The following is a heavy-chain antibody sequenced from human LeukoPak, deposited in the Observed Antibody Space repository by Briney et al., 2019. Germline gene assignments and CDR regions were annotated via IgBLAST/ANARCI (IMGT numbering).Heavy chain of an antibody. V-gene: IGHV4-4*02. J-gene: IGHJ4*02. Sequence: SAPLSLTCAVSGGSISSSNWWRWVRQPPGKGLEWVGEIYHSGSTNYNPSLKRRVTISVDKSKNQFSLKLSSVTAADTAVYYCASVPDYDILTGYSPYYFDYWGQGTLVTVSS. CDR2: IYHSGST. D-gene: IGHD3-9*01. CDR1: GGSISSSNW. CDR3: ASVPDYDILTGYSPYYFDY.